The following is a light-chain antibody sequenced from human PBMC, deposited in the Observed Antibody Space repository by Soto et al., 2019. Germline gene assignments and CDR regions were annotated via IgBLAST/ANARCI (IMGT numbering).Light chain of an antibody. CDR1: QSVSSY. V-gene: IGKV3-11*01. CDR2: DAS. J-gene: IGKJ5*01. CDR3: QQRSNWPIT. Sequence: EIVLTQSPATLSLSPGERATLSCRASQSVSSYLAWYQQRPGQAPRLLIYDASNRASGIPARFSGSGSGTDFTLTISRLEPEDFAVYYCQQRSNWPITFCQGTRLEIK.